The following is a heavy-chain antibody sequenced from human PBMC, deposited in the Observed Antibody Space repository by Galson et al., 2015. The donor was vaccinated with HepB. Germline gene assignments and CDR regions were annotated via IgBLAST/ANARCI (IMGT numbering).Heavy chain of an antibody. Sequence: SVKVSCKASGYTFTSYDINWVRQATGQGLGWMGWMNPNSGNTGYAQKFQGRVTMTRNTSISTAYMELSSLRSEDTAVYYCARGNMGYYYGTDAYYYYGMDVWGQGTTVTVSS. CDR1: GYTFTSYD. CDR3: ARGNMGYYYGTDAYYYYGMDV. D-gene: IGHD3-10*01. V-gene: IGHV1-8*01. J-gene: IGHJ6*02. CDR2: MNPNSGNT.